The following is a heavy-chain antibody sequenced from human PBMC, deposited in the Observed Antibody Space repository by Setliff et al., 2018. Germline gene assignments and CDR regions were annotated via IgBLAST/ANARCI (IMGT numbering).Heavy chain of an antibody. J-gene: IGHJ5*02. V-gene: IGHV3-53*01. Sequence: GGSLRLSCAASGFSVSSSYMSWVRQAPGKGLEWVSVIYSGGSTFYADSVKGRFTMSRDNSMNTLYLQMSSLRAEDTAVYYCARGGPYCSSGSCYSDNWFDPWGQGTLVTVSS. CDR2: IYSGGST. D-gene: IGHD2-2*02. CDR1: GFSVSSSY. CDR3: ARGGPYCSSGSCYSDNWFDP.